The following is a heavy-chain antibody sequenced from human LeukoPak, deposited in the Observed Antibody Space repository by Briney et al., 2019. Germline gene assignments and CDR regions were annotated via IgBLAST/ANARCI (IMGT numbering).Heavy chain of an antibody. CDR3: AKRREVVPAAIRGGEFDP. Sequence: ASVTVSCKASGYTFTSYDINWVRQATGQGPEWMGWMNPNSGNTGDAQKFQGRVTMTRNTSISTAYMELSSLRSEDTAVYYCAKRREVVPAAIRGGEFDPWGQGTLVTVSS. CDR2: MNPNSGNT. CDR1: GYTFTSYD. V-gene: IGHV1-8*01. J-gene: IGHJ5*02. D-gene: IGHD2-2*02.